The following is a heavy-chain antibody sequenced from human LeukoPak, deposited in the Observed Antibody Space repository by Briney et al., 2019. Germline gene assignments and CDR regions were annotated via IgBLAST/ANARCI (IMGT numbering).Heavy chain of an antibody. V-gene: IGHV4-39*07. CDR2: IYYSGST. D-gene: IGHD5-18*01. CDR3: ARGQLWLQWPYYFDY. J-gene: IGHJ4*02. Sequence: PSETLSLTCTVSGGSISSSSYYWGWIRQPPGKGLEWIGSIYYSGSTYYNPSLKSRVTISVDTSKNQFSLKLSSVTAADTAVYYCARGQLWLQWPYYFDYWGQGTLVTVSS. CDR1: GGSISSSSYY.